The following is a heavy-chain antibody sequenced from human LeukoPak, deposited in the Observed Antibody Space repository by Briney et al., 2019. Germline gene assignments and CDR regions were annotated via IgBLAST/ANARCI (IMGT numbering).Heavy chain of an antibody. Sequence: SETLSLTCTVSGGSISSYYWSWIRQPQGKGLEWIGYIYYSGSTNYNPSLKSRVTISVDTSKNQFSLKLSSVTAADTAVYYCARHEGDFWSGYIDYWGQGTLVTVSS. CDR2: IYYSGST. V-gene: IGHV4-59*08. CDR3: ARHEGDFWSGYIDY. D-gene: IGHD3-3*01. J-gene: IGHJ4*02. CDR1: GGSISSYY.